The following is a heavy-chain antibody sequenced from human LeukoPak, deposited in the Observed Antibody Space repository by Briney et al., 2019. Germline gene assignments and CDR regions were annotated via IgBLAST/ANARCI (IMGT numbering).Heavy chain of an antibody. CDR2: MNPNSDNT. D-gene: IGHD2-15*01. CDR1: GYTFTSYD. Sequence: ASVKVSCKASGYTFTSYDINWVRQATGQGLEWMGWMNPNSDNTGYARKFQGRVTMTRNTSISTAYMELSSLRSEDTAVYYCARVRRGSPAAAKDYWGQGTLVTVSS. V-gene: IGHV1-8*01. CDR3: ARVRRGSPAAAKDY. J-gene: IGHJ4*02.